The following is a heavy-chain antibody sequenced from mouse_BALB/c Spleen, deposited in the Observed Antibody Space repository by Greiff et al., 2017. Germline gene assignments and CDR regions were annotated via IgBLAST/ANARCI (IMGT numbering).Heavy chain of an antibody. CDR1: GYTFTSYY. CDR2: INPSNGGT. J-gene: IGHJ3*01. D-gene: IGHD3-2*01. CDR3: TRSSWTARATSAY. Sequence: VKLMESGAELVKPGASVKLSCKASGYTFTSYYMYWVKQRPGQGLEWIGEINPSNGGTNFNEKFKSKATLTVDKSSSTAYMQLSSLTSEDSAVYYCTRSSWTARATSAYWGQGTLVTVSA. V-gene: IGHV1S81*02.